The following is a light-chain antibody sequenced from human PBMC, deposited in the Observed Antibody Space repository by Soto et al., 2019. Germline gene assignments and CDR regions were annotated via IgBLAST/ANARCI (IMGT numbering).Light chain of an antibody. CDR3: QQYVSTPFT. CDR2: GSS. V-gene: IGKV3-20*01. J-gene: IGKJ3*01. CDR1: QSISSNY. Sequence: EIVLTQSPGTLSLSQGERATISCWASQSISSNYLAWYQKKPGQPPRLINSGSSIRATSIPKRFSSSASGTYFTPTISSLEPEDFAVFYCQQYVSTPFTFGPGAKVGIK.